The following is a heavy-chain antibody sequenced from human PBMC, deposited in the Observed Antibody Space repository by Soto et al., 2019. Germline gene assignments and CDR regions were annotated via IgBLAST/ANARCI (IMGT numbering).Heavy chain of an antibody. D-gene: IGHD3-22*01. V-gene: IGHV1-69*13. CDR2: IIPIFGTA. CDR1: GGTFSSYA. Sequence: SVKVSCKASGGTFSSYAIGWVQQAPGQGLEWMGGIIPIFGTANYAQKFQGRVTITADESTSTAYMELSSLRSEDTAVYYCARSPDSSGYYNRGGDYYGMDVWGQGTTVTVSS. CDR3: ARSPDSSGYYNRGGDYYGMDV. J-gene: IGHJ6*02.